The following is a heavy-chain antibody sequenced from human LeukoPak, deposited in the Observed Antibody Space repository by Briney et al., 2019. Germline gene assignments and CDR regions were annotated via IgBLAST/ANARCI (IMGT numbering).Heavy chain of an antibody. J-gene: IGHJ4*02. CDR3: ARGVDY. CDR1: GYTFTGYY. CDR2: INPNSGDT. V-gene: IGHV1-2*02. Sequence: ASVKVSCKASGYTFTGYYMDWVRQAPGQGLERMGWINPNSGDTNYAQKFQGRVTMTRDTSISTAYMELSRLRSNDTAVYYCARGVDYWGQGTLVTVSS.